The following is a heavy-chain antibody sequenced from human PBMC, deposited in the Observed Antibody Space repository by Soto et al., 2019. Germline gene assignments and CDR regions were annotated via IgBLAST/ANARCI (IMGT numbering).Heavy chain of an antibody. Sequence: QVQLQESGPGLVKPSETLSLTCTVSGGSISSYYWSWIRQPAGKGLEWIGRIYTSGSTNYNPSLRSRVTMSVDTSKNQFSLKLSSVTAADTAVYYCARDFPYSSSWYAGFDYWGQGTLVTVSS. CDR2: IYTSGST. CDR1: GGSISSYY. CDR3: ARDFPYSSSWYAGFDY. V-gene: IGHV4-4*07. J-gene: IGHJ4*02. D-gene: IGHD6-13*01.